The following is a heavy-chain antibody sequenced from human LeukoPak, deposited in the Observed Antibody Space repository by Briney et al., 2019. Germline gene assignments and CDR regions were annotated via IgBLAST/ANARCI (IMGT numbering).Heavy chain of an antibody. CDR2: ISSDGVNK. CDR1: GFNFSSYG. J-gene: IGHJ4*02. Sequence: GSLRLSCAASGFNFSSYGMHWVRQAPGKGLEWVAVISSDGVNKYSADSVKGRFTISRDNSKNTLYLQMNSLRAEDTAVYYCAKGQNYYDGSGYYSTDYWGQGTPVTVSS. D-gene: IGHD3-22*01. V-gene: IGHV3-30*18. CDR3: AKGQNYYDGSGYYSTDY.